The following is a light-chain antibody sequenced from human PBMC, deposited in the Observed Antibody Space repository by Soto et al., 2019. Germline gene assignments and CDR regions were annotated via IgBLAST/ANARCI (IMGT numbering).Light chain of an antibody. J-gene: IGLJ1*01. V-gene: IGLV2-11*01. Sequence: QSVLTQPRSVSGSPGQSVTISCTGTSSDVGGYNYVSWYQQHPGKAPKLMIYDVSKRPSGVPDRFSGSKSGNTASLTISGLQAEDEADYYCCSYAGSYTLLCVFGTGTKLTVL. CDR2: DVS. CDR1: SSDVGGYNY. CDR3: CSYAGSYTLLCV.